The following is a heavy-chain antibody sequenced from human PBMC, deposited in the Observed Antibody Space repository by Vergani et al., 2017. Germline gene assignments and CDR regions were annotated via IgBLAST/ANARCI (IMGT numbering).Heavy chain of an antibody. Sequence: QLQLQESGPGLVKPSETLSLTCTVSGGPISSSSYYWGWIRQPPGKGLEWIGSIYYSGSTYYNPSLKRRVTISVDTSQNQFSLKLSSVTAADTAVYYCARVTQWLVQDWFDPWGQGTLVTVSS. V-gene: IGHV4-39*07. CDR2: IYYSGST. CDR3: ARVTQWLVQDWFDP. CDR1: GGPISSSSYY. D-gene: IGHD6-19*01. J-gene: IGHJ5*02.